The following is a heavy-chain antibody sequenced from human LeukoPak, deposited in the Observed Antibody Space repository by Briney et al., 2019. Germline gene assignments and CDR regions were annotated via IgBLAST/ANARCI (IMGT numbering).Heavy chain of an antibody. Sequence: GGSLRLSCAASGFTFSSYSMNWVRQAPGKGLEWVSSISSRANYIYYADSVQGRFTISRDNAKNSLYLQMNSLRAEDTAVYYCASLVYCGGDCYTDYWGQGTLVTVSS. J-gene: IGHJ4*02. CDR2: ISSRANYI. CDR3: ASLVYCGGDCYTDY. D-gene: IGHD2-21*02. CDR1: GFTFSSYS. V-gene: IGHV3-21*01.